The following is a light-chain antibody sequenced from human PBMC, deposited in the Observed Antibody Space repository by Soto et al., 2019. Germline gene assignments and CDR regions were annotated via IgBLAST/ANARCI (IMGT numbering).Light chain of an antibody. V-gene: IGKV3-11*01. CDR2: DTS. CDR3: QQRITWPPTWT. Sequence: EIVVTQSPATLSLSPGERDTLSCRASQSISYFLAWYQQRPGQAPRLLIYDTSNRATGIPARFSGSGSGTDFTLTISSLEPEDFAVYYCQQRITWPPTWTFGQGTKVE. CDR1: QSISYF. J-gene: IGKJ1*01.